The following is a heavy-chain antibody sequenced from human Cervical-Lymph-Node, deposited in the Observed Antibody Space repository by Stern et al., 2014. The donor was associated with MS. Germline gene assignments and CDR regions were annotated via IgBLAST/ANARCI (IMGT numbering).Heavy chain of an antibody. Sequence: QVQLVQSGAEVKKPGSSVKVSCKASGGIFSTHSVHWVRQAPGQGLEWLGRITPKLGIVNHIQDLGDRVTFTADRSTRTVFMELRSLTSADTAVYFCASGKFTFASGPESWGQGTLVIVSS. CDR3: ASGKFTFASGPES. J-gene: IGHJ5*02. CDR2: ITPKLGIV. CDR1: GGIFSTHS. D-gene: IGHD3-10*01. V-gene: IGHV1-69*02.